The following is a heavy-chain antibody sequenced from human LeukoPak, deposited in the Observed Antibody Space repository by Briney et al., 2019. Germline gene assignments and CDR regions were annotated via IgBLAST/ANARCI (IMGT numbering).Heavy chain of an antibody. CDR3: ARDRHYYDSSGYPVGAFDI. Sequence: GGSLRLSCAASGFTVSSNYMSRVRQAPGKGLEWVSVIYSGGSTYYADSVKGRFTISRDNSKNTLYLQMNSLRAEDTAVYYCARDRHYYDSSGYPVGAFDIWGQGTMVTVSS. J-gene: IGHJ3*02. CDR2: IYSGGST. V-gene: IGHV3-53*01. CDR1: GFTVSSNY. D-gene: IGHD3-22*01.